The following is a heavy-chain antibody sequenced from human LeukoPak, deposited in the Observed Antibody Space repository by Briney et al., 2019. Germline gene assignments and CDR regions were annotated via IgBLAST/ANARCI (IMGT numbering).Heavy chain of an antibody. V-gene: IGHV3-74*01. CDR1: GFTFSTYW. CDR3: ATATFYATSGYFPS. J-gene: IGHJ5*02. Sequence: GGSLRLSCAGSGFTFSTYWIHWVRQAPGQGLVWVSGIIGDKSHTAYADSVKGRFTISRDNAKNTLHLQMNSLRDEDTAVYYCATATFYATSGYFPSWGQGTLVTVSS. D-gene: IGHD3-22*01. CDR2: IIGDKSHT.